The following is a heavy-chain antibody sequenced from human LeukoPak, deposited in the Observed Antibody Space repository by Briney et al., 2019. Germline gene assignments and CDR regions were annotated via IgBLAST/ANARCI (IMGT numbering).Heavy chain of an antibody. V-gene: IGHV3-74*01. J-gene: IGHJ6*03. CDR1: GFTFSSYW. CDR2: INSDGSST. D-gene: IGHD3-22*01. Sequence: PGGSLRLSCAASGFTFSSYWMHWVRQAPGKGLVWVSRINSDGSSTSYADSVKGRFTISRDNAKNTLYLQMNSLRAEDTAVYYCAGETYYYDSSGYYYYYYYMDVWGKGTTVTVSS. CDR3: AGETYYYDSSGYYYYYYYMDV.